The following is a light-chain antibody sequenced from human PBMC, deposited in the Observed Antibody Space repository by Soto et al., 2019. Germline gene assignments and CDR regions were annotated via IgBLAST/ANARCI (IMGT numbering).Light chain of an antibody. CDR2: DTS. V-gene: IGKV3-11*01. J-gene: IGKJ2*01. Sequence: EIVLTQSPATLSLSPGDRATLSCRASQSVDRYLAWYQEKPGQAPRLLIYDTSDRATGIPDRFSGSGSGTDFTLTISSVEPEDFEVYYCQQGSHWYTFGQGTKLEIK. CDR1: QSVDRY. CDR3: QQGSHWYT.